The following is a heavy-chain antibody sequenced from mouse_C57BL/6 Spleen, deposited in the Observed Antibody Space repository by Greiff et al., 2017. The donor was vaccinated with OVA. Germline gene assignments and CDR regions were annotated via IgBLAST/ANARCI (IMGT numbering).Heavy chain of an antibody. V-gene: IGHV14-4*01. CDR1: GFNIKDDY. Sequence: VQLQQSGAELVRPGASVKLSCTASGFNIKDDYMHWVKQRPEQGLEWIGWIDPENGDTEYASKFQGKATITADTSSDTAYLQLSSLTSEDTAVYYCTGGNYRYCDVWGTGTTVTVSS. J-gene: IGHJ1*03. D-gene: IGHD2-1*01. CDR3: TGGNYRYCDV. CDR2: IDPENGDT.